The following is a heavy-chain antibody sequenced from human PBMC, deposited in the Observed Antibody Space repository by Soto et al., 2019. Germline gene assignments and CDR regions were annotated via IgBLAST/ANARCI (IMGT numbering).Heavy chain of an antibody. CDR2: IYHSGST. CDR1: GGSISSSNW. CDR3: ARAPYYGSGRHYYGMDV. J-gene: IGHJ6*02. Sequence: ASETLSLTCAVSGGSISSSNWWSWVRQPPGKGLEWIGEIYHSGSTNYNPSLKSRVTISVDKSKNQFSLKLSSVTAADTAVYYCARAPYYGSGRHYYGMDVWGQGTTVTVSS. V-gene: IGHV4-4*02. D-gene: IGHD3-10*01.